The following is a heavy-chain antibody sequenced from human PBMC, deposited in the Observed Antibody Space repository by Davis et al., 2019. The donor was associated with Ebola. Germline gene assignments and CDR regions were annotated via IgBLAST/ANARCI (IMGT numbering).Heavy chain of an antibody. J-gene: IGHJ4*02. CDR3: ARGVGYCTGGVCYTGVDFDY. CDR1: GGSFSGYY. Sequence: SETLSLTCAVYGGSFSGYYWSWIRQPPGKGLEWIGEINHSGSTNYNPSLKSRVTISVDTSKNQFSLKLRSVTAADTAVYYCARGVGYCTGGVCYTGVDFDYWGQGTLVTVSS. D-gene: IGHD2-8*02. V-gene: IGHV4-34*01. CDR2: INHSGST.